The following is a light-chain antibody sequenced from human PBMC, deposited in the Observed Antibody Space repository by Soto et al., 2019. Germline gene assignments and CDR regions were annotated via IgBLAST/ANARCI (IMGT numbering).Light chain of an antibody. J-gene: IGKJ1*01. CDR2: NVS. CDR1: QRVSTW. CDR3: QQDSLYPWT. Sequence: DIQMTQSPSTLSASVGDRVTITCRASQRVSTWLAGYQQKPGKAPKALIYNVSSLESGVPSRFGGSGSGTAFTLTIASLQADDFATYYCQQDSLYPWTFGQGTKVEIK. V-gene: IGKV1-5*01.